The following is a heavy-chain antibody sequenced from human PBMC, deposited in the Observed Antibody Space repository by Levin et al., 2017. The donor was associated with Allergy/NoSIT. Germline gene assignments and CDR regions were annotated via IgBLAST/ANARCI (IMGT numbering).Heavy chain of an antibody. V-gene: IGHV3-23*01. CDR1: GFTFNIYA. D-gene: IGHD6-19*01. CDR2: ISGNGANT. Sequence: GESLKISCAASGFTFNIYAMTWVRQAPGKGLEWVSSISGNGANTYYADSVKGRFTISRDNSKNTLYLQMNSLGAEDTAVYYCSKDDGGWFASDYWGQGTLVTVSS. CDR3: SKDDGGWFASDY. J-gene: IGHJ4*02.